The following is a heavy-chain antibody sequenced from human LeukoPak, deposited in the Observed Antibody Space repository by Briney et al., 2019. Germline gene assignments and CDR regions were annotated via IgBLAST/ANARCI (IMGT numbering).Heavy chain of an antibody. CDR2: ISSSGSTI. J-gene: IGHJ4*02. V-gene: IGHV3-48*04. CDR3: ARDYGGSSPFDY. CDR1: GFIFSNYW. D-gene: IGHD4-23*01. Sequence: GGSLRLSCATSGFIFSNYWMSWVRQAPGKGLEWVSYISSSGSTIYYADSVKGRFTISRDNAKNSLYLQMNSLRAEDTAVYYCARDYGGSSPFDYWGQGTLVTVSS.